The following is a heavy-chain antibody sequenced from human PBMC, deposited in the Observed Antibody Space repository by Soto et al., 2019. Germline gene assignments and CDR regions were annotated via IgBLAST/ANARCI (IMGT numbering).Heavy chain of an antibody. CDR3: ATDDYGGNQGAFDY. CDR2: IIPIFGTA. Sequence: GASVKVSCKASGGTFSSYAISWVRQAPGQGLEWMGGIIPIFGTANYAQKFQGRVTITADKSTSTAYMELSSLRSEDTAVYYCATDDYGGNQGAFDYWGQGTLVTVSS. D-gene: IGHD4-17*01. J-gene: IGHJ4*02. V-gene: IGHV1-69*06. CDR1: GGTFSSYA.